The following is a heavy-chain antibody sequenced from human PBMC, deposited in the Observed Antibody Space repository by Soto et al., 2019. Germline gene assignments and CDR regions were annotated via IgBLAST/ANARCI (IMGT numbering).Heavy chain of an antibody. D-gene: IGHD6-13*01. Sequence: QVQLQESGPRLVKPSETVSLTCSVSGFPISSTCYFWPWLRQPPGKVLEWIGSTYLDGRISYNPSLESRLTISVDTSKNHFSLTMTSGTASDTALYYCARRGYGLDVWGQGTKVKVS. CDR3: ARRGYGLDV. CDR2: TYLDGRI. J-gene: IGHJ6*02. V-gene: IGHV4-39*01. CDR1: GFPISSTCYF.